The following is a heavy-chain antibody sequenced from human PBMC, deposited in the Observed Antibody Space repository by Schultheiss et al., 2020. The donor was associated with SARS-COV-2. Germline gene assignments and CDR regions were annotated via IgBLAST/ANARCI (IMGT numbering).Heavy chain of an antibody. CDR1: GGSISSYY. CDR2: INHSGST. Sequence: SETLSLTCTVSGGSISSYYWSWIRQPPGKGLEWIGEINHSGSTNYSPSLKRRVTISVDTSNNQFSLKVSSVTAADTAVYYCARGANWVAGESLRLDYGMDVWGQGTTVTVSS. J-gene: IGHJ6*02. D-gene: IGHD3-10*01. V-gene: IGHV4-34*01. CDR3: ARGANWVAGESLRLDYGMDV.